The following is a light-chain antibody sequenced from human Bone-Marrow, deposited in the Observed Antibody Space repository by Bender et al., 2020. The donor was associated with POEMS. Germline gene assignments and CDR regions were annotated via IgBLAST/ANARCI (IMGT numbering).Light chain of an antibody. CDR1: SSDVGDYDY. J-gene: IGLJ1*01. CDR2: DVT. CDR3: YSFAGSYTYV. Sequence: QSALTQPASVSASPGQSITISCTGSSSDVGDYDYVSWYQHHPGKAPKLIIYDVTQRPSAVPDRFSGSRSGNTASLTISGLQTEDEADYYCYSFAGSYTYVFGTGTKVTVL. V-gene: IGLV2-11*01.